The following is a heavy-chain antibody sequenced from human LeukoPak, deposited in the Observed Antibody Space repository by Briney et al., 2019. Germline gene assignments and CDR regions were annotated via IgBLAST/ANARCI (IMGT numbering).Heavy chain of an antibody. V-gene: IGHV4-34*01. CDR1: GGSFTRYY. Sequence: SETLSLTCAVYGGSFTRYYWSWIRQSPAKGLEWIAEIDHRGDTNYNPSVKSRVTISVDTSKNQFSLKVRSLSAADTAVYYCARGATISQTGYFDFWGQGTLVTVSS. CDR3: ARGATISQTGYFDF. J-gene: IGHJ4*03. D-gene: IGHD5-24*01. CDR2: IDHRGDT.